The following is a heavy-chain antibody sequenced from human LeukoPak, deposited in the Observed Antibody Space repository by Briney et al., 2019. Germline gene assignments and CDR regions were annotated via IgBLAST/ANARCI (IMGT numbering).Heavy chain of an antibody. CDR1: GFTFSSYA. Sequence: GGSLRLSCAASGFTFSSYAMHWVRQAPGKGLEWVAVISYDGSNKYYADSVKGRFTISRDNSKNTLYLQMNSLRGEDTAVYYCARDGGLHTNFDYWGQGTLVTVSS. J-gene: IGHJ4*02. D-gene: IGHD2-15*01. V-gene: IGHV3-30*07. CDR2: ISYDGSNK. CDR3: ARDGGLHTNFDY.